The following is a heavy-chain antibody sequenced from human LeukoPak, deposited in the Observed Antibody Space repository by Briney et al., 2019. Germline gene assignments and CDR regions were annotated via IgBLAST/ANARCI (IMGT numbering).Heavy chain of an antibody. CDR3: ASGFLGDQHDY. D-gene: IGHD3-3*01. V-gene: IGHV1-2*02. J-gene: IGHJ4*02. CDR1: GYTFTGYY. Sequence: ASVKVSCKASGYTFTGYYMHWVREAPAPGLEWMGWTNTNSGGTNYAQKFQGRFTMTRDTSISTAYMELSRMRSDDTAVYDCASGFLGDQHDYWGQGTLVTVSS. CDR2: TNTNSGGT.